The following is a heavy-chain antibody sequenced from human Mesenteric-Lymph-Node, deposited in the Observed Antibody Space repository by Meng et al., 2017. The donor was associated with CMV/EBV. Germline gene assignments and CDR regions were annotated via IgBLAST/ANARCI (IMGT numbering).Heavy chain of an antibody. V-gene: IGHV4-61*08. CDR3: ARVSESYSNYEYYYYYGMDV. Sequence: SETLSLTCTVSGGSVSSGGYSWSWIRQPPGKGLEWIGYVYFSGRTNYNPSLESRVTTSVDTSKNQFSLRLSSVTAADTAVYYCARVSESYSNYEYYYYYGMDVWGQGTAVTVSS. J-gene: IGHJ6*02. CDR2: VYFSGRT. CDR1: GGSVSSGGYS. D-gene: IGHD4-11*01.